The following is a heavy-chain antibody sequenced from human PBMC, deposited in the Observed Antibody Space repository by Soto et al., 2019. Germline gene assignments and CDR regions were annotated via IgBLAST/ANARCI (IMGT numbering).Heavy chain of an antibody. Sequence: QVQLVESGGGVVQPGRSLRLSCAASGFTFSSYGMHWVRQAPGKELEWVAVISYDGSNKYYADSVKGRFTISRDNSKNTLYLQMNSLRAEDTAVYYCAKDYYDSSGYYYLPADYWGQGTLVTVSS. CDR2: ISYDGSNK. CDR3: AKDYYDSSGYYYLPADY. V-gene: IGHV3-30*18. CDR1: GFTFSSYG. D-gene: IGHD3-22*01. J-gene: IGHJ4*02.